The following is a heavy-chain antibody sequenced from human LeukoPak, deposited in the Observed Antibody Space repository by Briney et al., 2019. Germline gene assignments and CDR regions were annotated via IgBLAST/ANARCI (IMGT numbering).Heavy chain of an antibody. CDR2: IHYNGGNT. D-gene: IGHD5-12*01. Sequence: PGGSLRLSCAASGFTLSNYAMSWVRQAPGKVLEWVSSIHYNGGNTYYADSVKGRFTISRDNSKNTLYLQMNTLRVEDTAVYYCAKVIREVDMSHDYWGQGALVTVSS. CDR3: AKVIREVDMSHDY. J-gene: IGHJ4*02. CDR1: GFTLSNYA. V-gene: IGHV3-23*01.